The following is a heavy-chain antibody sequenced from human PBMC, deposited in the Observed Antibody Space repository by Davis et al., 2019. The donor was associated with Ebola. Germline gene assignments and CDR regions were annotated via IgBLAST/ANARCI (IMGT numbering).Heavy chain of an antibody. CDR1: GFTFSSYG. J-gene: IGHJ6*02. CDR2: INHSGST. D-gene: IGHD2-2*01. V-gene: IGHV4-34*01. CDR3: ARVPRYCISTSCYLYYYYGMDV. Sequence: GSLRLSCAASGFTFSSYGMHWIRQPPGKGLEWIGEINHSGSTNYNPSLKSRVTISVDTSKNQFSLKLSSVTAADTAVYYCARVPRYCISTSCYLYYYYGMDVWGQGTTVTVSS.